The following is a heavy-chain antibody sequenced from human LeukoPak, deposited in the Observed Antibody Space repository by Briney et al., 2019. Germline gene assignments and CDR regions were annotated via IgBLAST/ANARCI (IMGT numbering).Heavy chain of an antibody. J-gene: IGHJ5*01. Sequence: SETLSLTCTVSGGSISSGGYYWSWIRQDPGKGLEWIGYIDYSGSTYYNPSLKSRATISIDTSKNQFSLNLYSVTAADTAVYYCARDSYSSSIRWFDSWGQGTLVTVSS. CDR2: IDYSGST. D-gene: IGHD6-6*01. CDR1: GGSISSGGYY. CDR3: ARDSYSSSIRWFDS. V-gene: IGHV4-31*03.